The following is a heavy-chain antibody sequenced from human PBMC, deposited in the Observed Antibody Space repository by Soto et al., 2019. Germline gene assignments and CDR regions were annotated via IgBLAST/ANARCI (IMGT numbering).Heavy chain of an antibody. V-gene: IGHV3-74*01. CDR2: ISDDCARI. J-gene: IGHJ4*02. CDR1: GFVFEVYW. D-gene: IGHD2-2*01. CDR3: TRGPRPSSIGTGAV. Sequence: HPGGSLRLSCVASGFVFEVYWMHWVRQVPGKGLEWVSRISDDCARIDYADSVRGRFTISRDNAKNALYLQMNALRGEDTDVYFCTRGPRPSSIGTGAVWGRGVLVTVSS.